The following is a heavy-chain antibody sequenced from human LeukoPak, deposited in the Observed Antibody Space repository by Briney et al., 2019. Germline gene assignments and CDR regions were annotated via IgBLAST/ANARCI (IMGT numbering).Heavy chain of an antibody. J-gene: IGHJ3*02. CDR2: IYYSGST. D-gene: IGHD4-23*01. CDR3: ARRWPSGGRPFDI. CDR1: GGSISSYY. Sequence: PSETLSLTCTVSGGSISSYYWSWIRQPPGKGLEWIGYIYYSGSTNYNPSLKSRVTISVDTSKNQFSLKLSSVTAADTAVYYCARRWPSGGRPFDIWGQGTMVTVSS. V-gene: IGHV4-59*01.